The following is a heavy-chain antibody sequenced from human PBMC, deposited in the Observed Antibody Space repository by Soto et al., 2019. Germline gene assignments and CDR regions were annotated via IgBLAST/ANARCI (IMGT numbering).Heavy chain of an antibody. J-gene: IGHJ6*02. D-gene: IGHD3-3*01. CDR2: ISYDGSNK. V-gene: IGHV3-30*18. CDR1: GFTFSSYG. Sequence: PGGSLRLSCAASGFTFSSYGMHWVRQAPGKGLEWVAVISYDGSNKYYADSVKGRFTISRDNSKNTLYLQMNSLRAEDTAVYYCAKDNDYDFWSGYLYGMDVWGQGTTVTVPS. CDR3: AKDNDYDFWSGYLYGMDV.